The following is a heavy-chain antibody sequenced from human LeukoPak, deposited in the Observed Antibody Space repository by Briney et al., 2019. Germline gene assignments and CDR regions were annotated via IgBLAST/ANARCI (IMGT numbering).Heavy chain of an antibody. J-gene: IGHJ5*02. V-gene: IGHV4-34*01. CDR3: ASLVVPVARRGIKNWFDP. D-gene: IGHD2-2*01. CDR2: INHSGST. Sequence: SETLSLTCAVYGGSFSGYYWSWIRQPPGKGLEWIGEINHSGSTNYNPSLKSRVTISVDTSKNQFSLKLSSVTAADTAVYYCASLVVPVARRGIKNWFDPWGQGTLVTVSS. CDR1: GGSFSGYY.